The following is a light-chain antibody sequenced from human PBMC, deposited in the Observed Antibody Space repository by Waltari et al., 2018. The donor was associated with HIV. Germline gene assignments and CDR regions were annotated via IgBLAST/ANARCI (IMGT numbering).Light chain of an antibody. Sequence: QSALTQPRSVSGSPGQSVTISCTGTSSDVGVYNFVSWYQQHPGKAPKLMIYDVSKRPSWVPDRFSCSKSGNTASLTISGLQAEDEADYYCCSYAGSSTWVFGGGTKLTVL. CDR3: CSYAGSSTWV. CDR1: SSDVGVYNF. J-gene: IGLJ3*02. V-gene: IGLV2-11*01. CDR2: DVS.